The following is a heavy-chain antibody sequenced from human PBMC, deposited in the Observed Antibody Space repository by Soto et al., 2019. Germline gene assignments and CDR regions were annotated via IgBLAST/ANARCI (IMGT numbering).Heavy chain of an antibody. V-gene: IGHV3-33*01. CDR2: IWYDGSTK. CDR1: GFTFSSYG. Sequence: QGQLVESGGGVVQPGRSLRLSCAASGFTFSSYGTHWVRQAPGKGVEWVAVIWYDGSTKYYADSVKGRFTISRDNSKNTLYLQMNSLRAEDTAVDYCARVSGSGSYYWFDPWGQGTLVTVSS. J-gene: IGHJ5*02. D-gene: IGHD3-10*01. CDR3: ARVSGSGSYYWFDP.